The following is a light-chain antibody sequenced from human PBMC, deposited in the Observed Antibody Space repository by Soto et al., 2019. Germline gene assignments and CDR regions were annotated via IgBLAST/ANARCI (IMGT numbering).Light chain of an antibody. CDR1: SGDVGSYNF. Sequence: QSALTQPASVSGSPGRTITISCTGTSGDVGSYNFVSWYQQHPGKAPKIMIYEGSKRPSGVSNRFSGSKSGNTASLTISGVQAEDEADYYCCSYAGSSTWVFGTGTKLTVL. CDR2: EGS. J-gene: IGLJ1*01. CDR3: CSYAGSSTWV. V-gene: IGLV2-23*01.